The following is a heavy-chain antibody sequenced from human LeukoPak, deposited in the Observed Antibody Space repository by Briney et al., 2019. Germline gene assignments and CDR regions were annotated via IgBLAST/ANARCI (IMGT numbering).Heavy chain of an antibody. D-gene: IGHD5-24*01. Sequence: GGSLRLSCAVSGFNFDDYAMPWVRQAPGRGPEWVSGINWKTGNGIYADSVKGRFTISRDNAKNSLYLQMSSLRAEDTALYYCTRRAARWQFDLWGRGTLLTVSS. V-gene: IGHV3-9*01. CDR2: INWKTGNG. J-gene: IGHJ2*01. CDR3: TRRAARWQFDL. CDR1: GFNFDDYA.